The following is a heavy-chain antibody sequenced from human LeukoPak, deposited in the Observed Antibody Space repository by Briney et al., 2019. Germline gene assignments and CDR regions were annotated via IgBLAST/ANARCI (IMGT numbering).Heavy chain of an antibody. CDR1: GYTFTCYY. CDR3: ARDGLQKLVGATPGVNWFDP. CDR2: LNTNSGGT. Sequence: GASVKVSCKASGYTFTCYYMHWVRQAPGQGLEWMGWLNTNSGGTNYARNLQGRVTMTRDTSISTAYMELSRLRSDDTAVYYSARDGLQKLVGATPGVNWFDPWGQGTLVTVSS. V-gene: IGHV1-2*02. D-gene: IGHD1-26*01. J-gene: IGHJ5*02.